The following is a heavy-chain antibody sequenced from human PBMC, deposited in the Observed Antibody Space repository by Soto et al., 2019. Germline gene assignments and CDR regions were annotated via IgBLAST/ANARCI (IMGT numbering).Heavy chain of an antibody. CDR2: ISGSGGIT. D-gene: IGHD3-3*01. CDR1: GFTFSNYA. CDR3: ARDAFGFGRPVEY. J-gene: IGHJ4*02. Sequence: GGSLRLSCAASGFTFSNYAMNWVRQAPGRGLEWVSGISGSGGITDYGDAVKGRFTISRDNSKNTLFLQMNSLRAEDTAVYYCARDAFGFGRPVEYWGQGTLVTVYS. V-gene: IGHV3-23*01.